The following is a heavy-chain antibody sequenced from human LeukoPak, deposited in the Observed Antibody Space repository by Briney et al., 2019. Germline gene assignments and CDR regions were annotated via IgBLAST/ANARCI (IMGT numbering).Heavy chain of an antibody. CDR1: GFTFSSYE. D-gene: IGHD3-10*01. CDR3: AKDYGSGSYFHDAFDI. V-gene: IGHV3-48*03. Sequence: PGGTLRLSCVASGFTFSSYEMNWVRQAAGKGLEWVSYISSSVSTIYYADSVKGRFTISRDNAKNSLFLPMNSLRAEDTAVYYCAKDYGSGSYFHDAFDIWGQGTMVTVSS. CDR2: ISSSVSTI. J-gene: IGHJ3*02.